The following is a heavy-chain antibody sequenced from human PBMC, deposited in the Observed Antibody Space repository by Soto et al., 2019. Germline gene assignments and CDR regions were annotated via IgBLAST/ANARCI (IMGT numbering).Heavy chain of an antibody. CDR1: GFTFSSYA. CDR3: AKAEGLGY. V-gene: IGHV3-23*01. CDR2: ISASGGIT. J-gene: IGHJ4*02. Sequence: EVQLLESGGGLVQPGGSLRLSCAATGFTFSSYAMSWVRQAPGKGLEWVSAISASGGITYYADSVKGLFTISRDSSKNTLYLQMNSLRAEDTAVYYCAKAEGLGYWGQGTLVTVSS. D-gene: IGHD3-16*01.